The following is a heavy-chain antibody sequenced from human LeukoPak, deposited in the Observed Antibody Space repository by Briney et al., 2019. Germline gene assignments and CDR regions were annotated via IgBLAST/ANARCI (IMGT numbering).Heavy chain of an antibody. CDR3: ARAPRITMIVFFD. CDR1: GGSISSTGHY. V-gene: IGHV4-31*03. CDR2: VYYTGSP. D-gene: IGHD3-22*01. Sequence: SETLSLTCTVSGGSISSTGHYWSWIRQHPEKGLEWIGYVYYTGSPYYSPSFKSRLTISVDTSKSQFSLKLTSVTAADTAVYYCARAPRITMIVFFDYGAREPWSPSPQ. J-gene: IGHJ4*02.